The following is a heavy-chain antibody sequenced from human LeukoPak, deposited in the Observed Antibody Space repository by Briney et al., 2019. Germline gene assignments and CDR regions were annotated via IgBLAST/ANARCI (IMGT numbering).Heavy chain of an antibody. D-gene: IGHD6-19*01. Sequence: SQTLSLTCTVSGGSISSGGYYWSWIRQHPGKGLEWIGYIYYSGSTYYNPSLKSRVTISVDTSKNQFSLKLSSVTAADTAVYYCASIPGISVSAYYFDYWGQGTLVTVSS. V-gene: IGHV4-31*03. J-gene: IGHJ4*02. CDR2: IYYSGST. CDR1: GGSISSGGYY. CDR3: ASIPGISVSAYYFDY.